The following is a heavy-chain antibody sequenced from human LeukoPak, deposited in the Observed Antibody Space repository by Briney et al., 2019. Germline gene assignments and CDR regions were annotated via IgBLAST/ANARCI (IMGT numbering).Heavy chain of an antibody. V-gene: IGHV1-69*06. D-gene: IGHD3-10*01. Sequence: GASVKVSCKASGGTFSSYAISWVRQAPGQGLEWMGGIIPISGTANYAQKFQGRVTITADKSTSTAYMELSSLRSEDTAVYYCARCGVARYYYYMDVWGKGTTVTVSS. J-gene: IGHJ6*03. CDR1: GGTFSSYA. CDR3: ARCGVARYYYYMDV. CDR2: IIPISGTA.